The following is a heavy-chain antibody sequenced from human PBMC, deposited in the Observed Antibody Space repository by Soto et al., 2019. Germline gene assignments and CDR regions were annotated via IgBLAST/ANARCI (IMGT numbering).Heavy chain of an antibody. Sequence: PSETLSLTCTVSGGSISSYYWSWIRQPPGKGLGWIGYIYYSGSTNYNPSLKSRVTISVDTSKNQFSLKLSSVTAADTAVYYCARALSASYDSSGYYYGVSGFDYWGQGTLVTVSS. D-gene: IGHD3-22*01. CDR1: GGSISSYY. CDR3: ARALSASYDSSGYYYGVSGFDY. V-gene: IGHV4-59*01. J-gene: IGHJ4*02. CDR2: IYYSGST.